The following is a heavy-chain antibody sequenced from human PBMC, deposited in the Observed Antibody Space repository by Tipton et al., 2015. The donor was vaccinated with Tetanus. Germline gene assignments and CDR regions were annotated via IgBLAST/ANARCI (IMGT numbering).Heavy chain of an antibody. D-gene: IGHD1-26*01. CDR3: ARDRIVGATSGMDV. Sequence: LRLSCTVSGGSISSGDYYWSWIRQPPGKGLEWIGYIYYSGSTYYNPSLKSRVTISVDTSKNQFSLKLSSVTAADTAVYYCARDRIVGATSGMDVWGQGTTVTVSS. CDR1: GGSISSGDYY. J-gene: IGHJ6*02. V-gene: IGHV4-30-4*01. CDR2: IYYSGST.